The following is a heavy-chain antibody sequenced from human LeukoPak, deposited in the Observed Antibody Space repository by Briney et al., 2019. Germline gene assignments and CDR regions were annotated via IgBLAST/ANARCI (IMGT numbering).Heavy chain of an antibody. CDR1: GFTVSSNY. D-gene: IGHD3-10*01. CDR3: ATSYYYGSGSYLRAFDY. CDR2: VYSGGST. J-gene: IGHJ4*02. Sequence: PGGSLRLSCAASGFTVSSNYMSWVRQAPGKGLEWVSIVYSGGSTYYTDSVKGRFTISRDSSRNTLYLQMNSLRSDDTAVYYCATSYYYGSGSYLRAFDYWGQGTLVTVSS. V-gene: IGHV3-53*05.